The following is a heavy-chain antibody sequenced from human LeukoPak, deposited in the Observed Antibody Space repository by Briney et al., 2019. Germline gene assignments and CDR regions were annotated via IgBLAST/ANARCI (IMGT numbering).Heavy chain of an antibody. J-gene: IGHJ4*02. CDR1: GYTFTSYY. CDR3: YYRVSSGYLT. CDR2: INPSGGST. Sequence: GASVKVSCKASGYTFTSYYMHWVRQAPGQGLEWMGIINPSGGSTSYAQKFQGRVTMTRGTSISTAYMELSSLRSDDTAVYYCYYRVSSGYLTWGQGTLVAVSS. V-gene: IGHV1-46*01. D-gene: IGHD3-22*01.